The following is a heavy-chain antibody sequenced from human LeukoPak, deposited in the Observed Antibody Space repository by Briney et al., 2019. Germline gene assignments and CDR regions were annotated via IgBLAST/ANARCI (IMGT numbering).Heavy chain of an antibody. D-gene: IGHD2-15*01. V-gene: IGHV3-23*01. Sequence: GGSLRLSCAASGFTFSSYAMSCVRQAPGKGLEWVSAISGSGCSTYYADSVKGRFTISRANSKNTLYLQMTSLGAEDTAVYYCAKLGIVVVVAATTWFDPWGQGTLVTVSS. J-gene: IGHJ5*02. CDR2: ISGSGCST. CDR1: GFTFSSYA. CDR3: AKLGIVVVVAATTWFDP.